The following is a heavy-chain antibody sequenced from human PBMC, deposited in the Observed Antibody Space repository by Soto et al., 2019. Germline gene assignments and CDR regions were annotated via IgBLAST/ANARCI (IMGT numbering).Heavy chain of an antibody. CDR3: ARVIPDVEVHWFDP. D-gene: IGHD2-15*01. Sequence: GGSLRLSCAASGFTFSDYYMSWIRQAPGKGLEWVSYISSSGSTIYYADSVKGRFTISRDNAKNSLYLQMNSLRAEDTAVYYCARVIPDVEVHWFDPWGQGTLVTVSS. CDR2: ISSSGSTI. J-gene: IGHJ5*02. V-gene: IGHV3-11*01. CDR1: GFTFSDYY.